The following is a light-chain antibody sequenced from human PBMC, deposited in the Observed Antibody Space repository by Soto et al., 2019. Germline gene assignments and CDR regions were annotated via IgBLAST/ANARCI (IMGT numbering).Light chain of an antibody. J-gene: IGLJ1*01. CDR1: SSNIVSNY. Sequence: QSALTQPPSASGTPGQRVTISCSGSSSNIVSNYVYWYHQLPGTAPKLRIYSNNQRPSGVPDRFSSSTAGCSYSLSFSGFRSEDEADYYCAAWDDRLSGPPYVFGTGSKVTGL. CDR3: AAWDDRLSGPPYV. V-gene: IGLV1-47*02. CDR2: SNN.